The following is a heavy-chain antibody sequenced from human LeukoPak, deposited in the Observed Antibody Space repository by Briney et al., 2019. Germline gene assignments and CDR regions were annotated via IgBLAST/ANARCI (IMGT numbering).Heavy chain of an antibody. CDR2: IYYSGST. CDR1: GGSISSYY. D-gene: IGHD4-23*01. Sequence: SETLSLTCTVSGGSISSYYWSWIRQPPGKWMEWIGYIYYSGSTNYNPSLKSRVTISVDTSKNQFSLKLSSVTAADTAVYYCARIGGNSGFYYFDYWGQGTLVTVSS. CDR3: ARIGGNSGFYYFDY. J-gene: IGHJ4*02. V-gene: IGHV4-59*01.